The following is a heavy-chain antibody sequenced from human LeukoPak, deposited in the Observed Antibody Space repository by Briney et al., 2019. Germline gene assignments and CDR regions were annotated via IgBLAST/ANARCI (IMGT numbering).Heavy chain of an antibody. Sequence: GESLKISCKGSGYSFTSYWIGWVRQMPGKGLEWMGIIYPGDSDTRYSPSFQGQVTISADKSISTAYLQWSSLKASDTAMYFCARGGAPTGTYFYYYYMNVWGTGTTVTVSS. CDR1: GYSFTSYW. V-gene: IGHV5-51*01. CDR3: ARGGAPTGTYFYYYYMNV. D-gene: IGHD1-1*01. CDR2: IYPGDSDT. J-gene: IGHJ6*03.